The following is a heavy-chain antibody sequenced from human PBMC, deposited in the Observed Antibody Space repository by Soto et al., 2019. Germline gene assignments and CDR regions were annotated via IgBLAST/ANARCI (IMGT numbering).Heavy chain of an antibody. V-gene: IGHV4-39*01. J-gene: IGHJ4*02. Sequence: SETLSPSCTVSGGSISSSRYYLGWIRQPPGRGLEWVGSIYYSVSPYYNPSLKSRVTIPVDTSKNQFSPKLSSVTAADTAVYYCASPTRPGQFDYWGQGTLVTVSS. CDR2: IYYSVSP. D-gene: IGHD6-25*01. CDR3: ASPTRPGQFDY. CDR1: GGSISSSRYY.